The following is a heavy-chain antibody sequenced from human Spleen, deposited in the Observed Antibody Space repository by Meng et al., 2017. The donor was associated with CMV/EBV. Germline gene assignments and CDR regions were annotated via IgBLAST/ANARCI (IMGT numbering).Heavy chain of an antibody. J-gene: IGHJ5*02. CDR2: ISPQSGGT. D-gene: IGHD3-22*01. V-gene: IGHV1-2*02. CDR3: ARESRMEKFDSSSP. Sequence: ASVKVSCKASGYTFTSYGISWVRQAPGQGLEWMGWISPQSGGTKYAQKFQGRVTMTRATSISTVYIELSRLTSDDTAVYYCARESRMEKFDSSSPWGQGTLVTVSS. CDR1: GYTFTSYG.